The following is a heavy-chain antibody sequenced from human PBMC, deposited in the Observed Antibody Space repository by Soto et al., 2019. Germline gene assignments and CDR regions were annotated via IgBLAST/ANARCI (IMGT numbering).Heavy chain of an antibody. CDR3: AREPRYCRGGSCSITGDAYDI. CDR1: GFIVSNTY. D-gene: IGHD2-15*01. CDR2: ISNRGDT. V-gene: IGHV3-66*01. J-gene: IGHJ3*02. Sequence: GGSLRLSCTASGFIVSNTYVNWVRQAPGKGLEWFSVISNRGDTHYADSVRGRFSLSRDISDNTLHLQMNNLRVEDTAVYYFAREPRYCRGGSCSITGDAYDIWGQGTMVTVSS.